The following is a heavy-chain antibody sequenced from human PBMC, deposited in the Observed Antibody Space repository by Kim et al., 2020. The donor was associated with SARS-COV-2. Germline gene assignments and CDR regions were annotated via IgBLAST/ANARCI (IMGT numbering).Heavy chain of an antibody. J-gene: IGHJ4*02. CDR3: ARGAGTTFLYYFDY. Sequence: VKGRFTISRDNSKNKLYLKMNSLRTEDTAVYYCARGAGTTFLYYFDYWGQGTLVSVSA. D-gene: IGHD1-7*01. V-gene: IGHV3-30*01.